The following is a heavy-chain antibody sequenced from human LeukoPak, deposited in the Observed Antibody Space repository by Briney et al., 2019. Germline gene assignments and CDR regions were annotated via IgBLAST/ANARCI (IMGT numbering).Heavy chain of an antibody. V-gene: IGHV4-59*01. D-gene: IGHD6-13*01. Sequence: SGTLSLTCTVSGGSISSYYWSWIRQPPGKGLEWIGYIYYSGSTNYNPSLKSRVTISVDTSKNQFSLKLSSVTAADTAVYYCARHSAAAGPFDYWGQGTLVTVSS. J-gene: IGHJ4*02. CDR1: GGSISSYY. CDR3: ARHSAAAGPFDY. CDR2: IYYSGST.